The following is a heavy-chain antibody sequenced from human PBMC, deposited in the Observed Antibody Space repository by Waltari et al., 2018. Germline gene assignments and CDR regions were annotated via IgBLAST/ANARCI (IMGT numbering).Heavy chain of an antibody. V-gene: IGHV4-59*01. CDR1: GGSISSYY. D-gene: IGHD1-7*01. Sequence: QVQLQESGPGLVKPSEPLSLTCPVSGGSISSYYWIWIRQPPGKGLEWIGYIYYSGSTNYNPSLKSRVTISVDTSKNQFSLKLSSVTAADTAVYYCARERTGTRIDYWGQGTLVTVSS. CDR3: ARERTGTRIDY. J-gene: IGHJ4*02. CDR2: IYYSGST.